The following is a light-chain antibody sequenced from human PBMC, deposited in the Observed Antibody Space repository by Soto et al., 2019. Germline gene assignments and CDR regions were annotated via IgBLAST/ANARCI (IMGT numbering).Light chain of an antibody. CDR1: SSDVGTNKY. V-gene: IGLV2-14*01. Sequence: QSALTQPASVSGSPGQSITISCTGSSSDVGTNKYVSWYQQHPGKAPKVMIYDVSDRPSGVSNRFSGSKSGNTASLTISGLQAEDEADYYCSSYTTRASWVFGGGTQLTV. J-gene: IGLJ3*02. CDR2: DVS. CDR3: SSYTTRASWV.